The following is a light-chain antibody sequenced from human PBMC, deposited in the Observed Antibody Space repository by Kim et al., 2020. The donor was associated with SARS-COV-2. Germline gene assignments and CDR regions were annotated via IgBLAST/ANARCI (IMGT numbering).Light chain of an antibody. V-gene: IGKV3-20*01. CDR1: QSVDSLF. J-gene: IGKJ1*01. Sequence: EIVLTQFPGTLSLSPGERATLSCRASQSVDSLFLAWYQQRPGQAPRLLIYGASDMATGIPDRFRGSGSGTDFTLTITSLVPEDFAVYYCQQSDSSFRTFGQGTKVDIK. CDR2: GAS. CDR3: QQSDSSFRT.